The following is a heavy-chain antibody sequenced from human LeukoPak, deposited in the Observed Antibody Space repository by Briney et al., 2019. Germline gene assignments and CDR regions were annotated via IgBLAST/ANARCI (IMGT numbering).Heavy chain of an antibody. D-gene: IGHD5-18*01. CDR3: ARRIQLWLREFGDTFDP. CDR1: GGSISSYY. V-gene: IGHV4-59*01. CDR2: IYYSGST. Sequence: SETLSLTCTVSGGSISSYYWSWIRQPPGKGLEWIGYIYYSGSTNYNPSLKSRVTISVDTSKNQFSLKLSSVTAADTAVYYCARRIQLWLREFGDTFDPWGQGTLVTVSS. J-gene: IGHJ5*02.